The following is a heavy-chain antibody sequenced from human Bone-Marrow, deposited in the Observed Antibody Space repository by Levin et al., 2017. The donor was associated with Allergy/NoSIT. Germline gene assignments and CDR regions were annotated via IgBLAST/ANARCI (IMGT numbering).Heavy chain of an antibody. CDR2: ITGDGDDT. CDR3: AKGITIFGVGRLDY. D-gene: IGHD3-3*01. V-gene: IGHV3-23*01. J-gene: IGHJ4*02. Sequence: GGSLRLSCAASGFTFRNSAMNWVRQAAGKGLEWLSGITGDGDDTHYADSVKGRFTISRDNSKNTLYLQMSSLRAEDTATYYCAKGITIFGVGRLDYWGQGTLVTVSP. CDR1: GFTFRNSA.